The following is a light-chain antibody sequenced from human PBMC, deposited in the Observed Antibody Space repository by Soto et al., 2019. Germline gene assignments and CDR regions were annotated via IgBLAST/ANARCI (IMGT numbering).Light chain of an antibody. CDR2: SDD. V-gene: IGLV1-44*01. CDR3: AVWDETLIEV. Sequence: QSVLTQPPSASGTPGQTVTISCSGSSSNIGSNSVNWYQQLPGAAPSHLIYSDDQRPSGVPDRFSSSKSGTSASLAISGLQSEDEADYFCAVWDETLIEVFGTGTKLTVL. J-gene: IGLJ1*01. CDR1: SSNIGSNS.